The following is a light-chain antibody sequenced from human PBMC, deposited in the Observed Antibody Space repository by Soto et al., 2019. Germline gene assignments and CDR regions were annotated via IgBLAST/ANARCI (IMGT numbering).Light chain of an antibody. V-gene: IGKV3-20*01. J-gene: IGKJ1*01. CDR1: QSVSSNY. CDR3: QQFDRSLPSWT. CDR2: GAS. Sequence: ETVLTQSPGTLSLSPGERATLSCRASQSVSSNYLAWYQHIPGQAPRLLIYGASTRATGIPDRFSGSGSGTDFTLTNSRLEPEDFAVYYCQQFDRSLPSWTFGQGTKVE.